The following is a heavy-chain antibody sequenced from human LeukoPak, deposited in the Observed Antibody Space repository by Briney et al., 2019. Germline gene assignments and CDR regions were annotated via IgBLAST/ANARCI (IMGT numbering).Heavy chain of an antibody. D-gene: IGHD1-26*01. CDR2: MYPNSSNT. V-gene: IGHV1-8*03. CDR1: GYTFTRYD. CDR3: ARTWSSPWEQDAFDI. Sequence: ASVKVSCTASGYTFTRYDIKWVRQATGQGLEWIGWMYPNSSNTGYAQQYQGRVTITRNTSISTAYMELSSLRSEDTAVYYCARTWSSPWEQDAFDIWGQGTMVTVSS. J-gene: IGHJ3*02.